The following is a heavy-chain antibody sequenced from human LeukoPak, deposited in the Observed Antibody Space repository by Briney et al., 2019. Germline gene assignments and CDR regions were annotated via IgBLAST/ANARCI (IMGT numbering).Heavy chain of an antibody. Sequence: GGSLRLSCAASGFTFSRYWMLWVRQAPGKGLERVSRINTDGTVTTYADSVKGRFTVSRDNADNTMFLQMNSVRDEDTAVYYCATKQWLAPPPDSWGQGTPVTVSS. CDR3: ATKQWLAPPPDS. D-gene: IGHD6-19*01. V-gene: IGHV3-74*01. J-gene: IGHJ4*02. CDR1: GFTFSRYW. CDR2: INTDGTVT.